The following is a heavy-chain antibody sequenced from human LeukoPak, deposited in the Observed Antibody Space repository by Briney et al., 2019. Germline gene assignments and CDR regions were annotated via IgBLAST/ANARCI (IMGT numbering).Heavy chain of an antibody. CDR2: INWNGGST. CDR1: GFTFDDYG. D-gene: IGHD5-12*01. V-gene: IGHV3-20*04. Sequence: RPGGSLRLSCAASGFTFDDYGMSWVRHAPGKGVEWVSGINWNGGSTGYADSVKGRFTISRDNAKNSLYLQMNSLRAEDTALYYCARKINIVAMGVFDYWGQGTLVTVSS. J-gene: IGHJ4*02. CDR3: ARKINIVAMGVFDY.